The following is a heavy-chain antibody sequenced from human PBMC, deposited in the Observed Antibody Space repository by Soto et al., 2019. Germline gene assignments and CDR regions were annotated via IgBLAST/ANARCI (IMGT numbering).Heavy chain of an antibody. CDR3: ARAPTPYDSNTIDY. J-gene: IGHJ4*02. V-gene: IGHV3-23*01. Sequence: SLRLSCAASGFTFISYSMIWVRQAPGKGLEWVSAISGSGGSTYYADSVKGRFTISRDNSKNTLYLQMNSLRAEDTSVYYCARAPTPYDSNTIDYWGQGTLVTVSS. CDR2: ISGSGGST. CDR1: GFTFISYS. D-gene: IGHD3-22*01.